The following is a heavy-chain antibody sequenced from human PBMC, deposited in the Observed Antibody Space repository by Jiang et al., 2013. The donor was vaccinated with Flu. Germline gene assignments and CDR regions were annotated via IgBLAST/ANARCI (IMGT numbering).Heavy chain of an antibody. J-gene: IGHJ4*02. Sequence: GAEVKKPGSSVKVSCKASGGTFSSYAISWVRQAPGQGLEWMGRIIPILGIANYAQKFQGRVTITADKSTSTAYMELSSLRSEDTAVYYCARDTGSYYRFFDYVGPGNPGPPSP. D-gene: IGHD1-26*01. CDR2: IIPILGIA. CDR1: GGTFSSYA. V-gene: IGHV1-69*04. CDR3: ARDTGSYYRFFDY.